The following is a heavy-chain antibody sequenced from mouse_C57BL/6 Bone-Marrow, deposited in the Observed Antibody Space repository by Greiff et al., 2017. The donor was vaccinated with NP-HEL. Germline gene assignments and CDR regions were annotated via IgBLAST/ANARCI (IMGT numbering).Heavy chain of an antibody. Sequence: QVQLQQSGAELVMPGASVKLSCKASGYTFTSYWMHWVKQRPGQGLEWIGEIDPSDSYTNYNQKFKGKSTLTVDKSSSTAYIQLSSLTSEDSAVYYCAREDALYYFDYWGQGTTLTVSS. CDR2: IDPSDSYT. D-gene: IGHD6-1*01. J-gene: IGHJ2*01. CDR1: GYTFTSYW. CDR3: AREDALYYFDY. V-gene: IGHV1-69*01.